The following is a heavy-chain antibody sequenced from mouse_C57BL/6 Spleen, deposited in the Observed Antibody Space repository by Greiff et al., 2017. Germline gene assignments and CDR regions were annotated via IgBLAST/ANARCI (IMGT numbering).Heavy chain of an antibody. D-gene: IGHD2-2*01. J-gene: IGHJ3*01. CDR3: ARAGGYPWFAY. V-gene: IGHV1-69*01. Sequence: QVQLQQPGAELVMPGASVKLSCKASGYTFTSYWMHWVKQRPGQGLEWIGEIDPSDSYTNYNQKFKGKSTLTVDKSSSTAYMQLSRLTSEDSAVXYCARAGGYPWFAYWGQGTLVTGSS. CDR2: IDPSDSYT. CDR1: GYTFTSYW.